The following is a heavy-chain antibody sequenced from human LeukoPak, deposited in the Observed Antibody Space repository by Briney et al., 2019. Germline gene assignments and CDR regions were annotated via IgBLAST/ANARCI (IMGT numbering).Heavy chain of an antibody. CDR3: AALSGYNWNYVSFDY. Sequence: SETLSFTCAVHDGPFSGYYWSWIRQPPGKGLEWIGEISQRGSPNYNPSLKSRVTISINTSTKQFSVELSSVTAADTAVYYCAALSGYNWNYVSFDYWGQGTLVTVSS. V-gene: IGHV4-34*01. CDR1: DGPFSGYY. D-gene: IGHD1-7*01. CDR2: ISQRGSP. J-gene: IGHJ4*02.